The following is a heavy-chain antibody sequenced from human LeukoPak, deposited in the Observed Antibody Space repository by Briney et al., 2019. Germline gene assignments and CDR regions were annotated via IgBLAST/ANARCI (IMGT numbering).Heavy chain of an antibody. J-gene: IGHJ6*02. CDR3: ARDGSTVTTSGASPYGMDV. D-gene: IGHD4-17*01. CDR2: INTSGGST. Sequence: ASLKVSCKASGYTFTRYYMHWVRQAPGQGLEWMGIINTSGGSTSFAQKFQGRVTMTRDTSTSTVYMELSSLRAEDTAVYYCARDGSTVTTSGASPYGMDVWGQGTTVTVSS. CDR1: GYTFTRYY. V-gene: IGHV1-46*01.